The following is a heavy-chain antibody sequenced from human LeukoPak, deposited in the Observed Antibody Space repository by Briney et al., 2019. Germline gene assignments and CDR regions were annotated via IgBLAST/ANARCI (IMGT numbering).Heavy chain of an antibody. CDR2: IYYSGST. CDR1: GGSISSSSYY. CDR3: ARERSGSEIFARSFDI. D-gene: IGHD3-3*01. Sequence: SETLSLTCTVSGGSISSSSYYWSWIRQPPGKGLEWIGYIYYSGSTNYNPSLKSRVTISVDTSKNQFSLKLSSVTAADTAVYYCARERSGSEIFARSFDIWGQGTMVTVSS. J-gene: IGHJ3*02. V-gene: IGHV4-61*01.